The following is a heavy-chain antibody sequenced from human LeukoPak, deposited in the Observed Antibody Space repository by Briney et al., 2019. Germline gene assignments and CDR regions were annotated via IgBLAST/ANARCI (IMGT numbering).Heavy chain of an antibody. CDR2: ISYSGNT. V-gene: IGHV4-39*01. J-gene: IGHJ3*02. Sequence: SETLSLTCTVSGVSIIGSDYHWGWVRQPPGKGLEWIGTISYSGNTDYNPSLRSRVTISVDTSNNQFSLRLGSVTAADTAVYHCARHCCSGPAKRVFDIWGQGTMVTVSS. CDR1: GVSIIGSDYH. CDR3: ARHCCSGPAKRVFDI. D-gene: IGHD2-15*01.